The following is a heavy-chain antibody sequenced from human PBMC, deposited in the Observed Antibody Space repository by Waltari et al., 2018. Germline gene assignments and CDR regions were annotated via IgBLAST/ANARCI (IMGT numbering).Heavy chain of an antibody. J-gene: IGHJ5*02. CDR2: STYNGNT. D-gene: IGHD2-15*01. CDR3: VRGGTACSGGSCYSGWFDP. CDR1: GSTCSMYG. Sequence: QVQLVQSGPEVKTPGASVKVSCKASGSTCSMYGIPWVRQVPGQGLEWISTYNGNTDYAQKFQGRVTMTTDTSTSTAYMELRSLRYDDTAVYYCVRGGTACSGGSCYSGWFDPWGQGTLVTVSS. V-gene: IGHV1-18*01.